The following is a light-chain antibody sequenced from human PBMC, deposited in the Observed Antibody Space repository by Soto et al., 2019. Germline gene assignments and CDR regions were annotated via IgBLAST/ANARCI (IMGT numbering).Light chain of an antibody. CDR1: QSISSW. J-gene: IGKJ1*01. CDR2: KAS. CDR3: QQYKSYSRT. V-gene: IGKV1-5*03. Sequence: DIQMTQSPYTLSASVGHRVTITCRASQSISSWLAWYQQKPGKAPNLLIYKASSLESGVPSRFSGSGTGTEFTLTISSLQPEDFAIYYCQQYKSYSRTFGQGTKVDIK.